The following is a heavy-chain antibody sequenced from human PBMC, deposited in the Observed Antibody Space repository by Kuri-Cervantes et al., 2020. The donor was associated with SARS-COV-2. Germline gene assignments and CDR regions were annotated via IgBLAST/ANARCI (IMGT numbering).Heavy chain of an antibody. CDR2: ITPFNGNT. CDR1: GDTLTYRF. Sequence: SVKVSCKASGDTLTYRFLHWVRQAPGQAPEWMGWITPFNGNTKYAQKFQDRVTITRDRSMNTAYMELNSLRSEDTAMYYCARDGYSYGVYYYYYLDVWGKGTTVTVSS. CDR3: ARDGYSYGVYYYYYLDV. D-gene: IGHD5-18*01. J-gene: IGHJ6*03. V-gene: IGHV1-45*01.